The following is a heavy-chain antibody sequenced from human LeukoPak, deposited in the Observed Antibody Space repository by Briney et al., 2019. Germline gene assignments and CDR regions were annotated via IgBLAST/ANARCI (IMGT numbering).Heavy chain of an antibody. V-gene: IGHV1-46*01. CDR2: INPSGGST. D-gene: IGHD2-2*01. J-gene: IGHJ3*02. CDR3: ARGGLGYCSSTSCPDAFDI. Sequence: ASVKVSCKASGYTFTSYYMHWVRQAPGQGLEWMGIINPSGGSTSYAQKFQGRVTMTRDTSTSTVYMELSSLRSEDTAVYYCARGGLGYCSSTSCPDAFDIWGQGTMVTVSS. CDR1: GYTFTSYY.